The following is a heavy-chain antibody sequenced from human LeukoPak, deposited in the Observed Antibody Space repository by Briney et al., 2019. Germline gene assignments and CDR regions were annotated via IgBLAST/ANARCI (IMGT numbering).Heavy chain of an antibody. CDR2: IKSKTDGGTT. Sequence: NPGGSLRLSCAASGFTFSNTWMSWVRQAPGKGLEWVGRIKSKTDGGTTDYAAPVKGRFTISRDDSKNTLYLQMNSLKTEDTAVYYCTTQSGRVIVGASWGQGTLVTVSS. J-gene: IGHJ4*02. CDR3: TTQSGRVIVGAS. D-gene: IGHD1-26*01. CDR1: GFTFSNTW. V-gene: IGHV3-15*01.